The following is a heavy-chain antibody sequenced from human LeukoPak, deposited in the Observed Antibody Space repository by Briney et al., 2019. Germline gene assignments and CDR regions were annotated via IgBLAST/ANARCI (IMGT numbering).Heavy chain of an antibody. CDR3: AISYYDFWSGYRFDY. D-gene: IGHD3-3*01. CDR1: GYTFTSYY. V-gene: IGHV1-46*01. J-gene: IGHJ4*02. Sequence: ASVTVSCTASGYTFTSYYMHWVRQAPGQGLEWMGIINPSGGSTSYAQKFQGRVTMTRDTSTSTVYMELSSLRSEDTAVYYCAISYYDFWSGYRFDYWGQGTLVTVSS. CDR2: INPSGGST.